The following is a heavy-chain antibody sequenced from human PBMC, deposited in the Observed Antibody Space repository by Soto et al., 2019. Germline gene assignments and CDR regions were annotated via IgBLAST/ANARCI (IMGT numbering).Heavy chain of an antibody. CDR3: ARGRYGDY. CDR1: GYAFTTYG. J-gene: IGHJ4*02. D-gene: IGHD1-1*01. Sequence: QVHLVQSGAEVKKPGASVKVSCKCSGYAFTTYGITWVRQAPGQGLEWMGWISAHNGNTNYAQKLQGRVTVTRDTSTSTAYMELRRLRSDDSAVYYCARGRYGDYWGQGALVTVSS. CDR2: ISAHNGNT. V-gene: IGHV1-18*01.